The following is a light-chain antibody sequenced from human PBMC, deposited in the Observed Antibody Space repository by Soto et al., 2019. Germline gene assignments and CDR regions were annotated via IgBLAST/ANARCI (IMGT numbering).Light chain of an antibody. CDR3: HQRQSWPRT. J-gene: IGKJ1*01. CDR2: AAS. Sequence: EIVLTQSPGTLSLSPGERATLSCRGSQSVSRSYLAWYQQKPGQAPRLLIYAASNTAPGIPDRFSGSGSGTDFTLTISRLEPEDFAVYYCHQRQSWPRTFGQGTKVDIK. V-gene: IGKV3D-20*02. CDR1: QSVSRSY.